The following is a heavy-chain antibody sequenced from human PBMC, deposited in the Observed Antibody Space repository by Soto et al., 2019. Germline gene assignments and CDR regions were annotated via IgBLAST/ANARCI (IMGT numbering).Heavy chain of an antibody. Sequence: GGSLRLSCAASGFTFSSFGMHWVRQAPGKGLEWVAVISYDVSNKYYADSVKGRFTISRDNSKNTLYLQMNSLRAEDTAVYYCAKVYSSSSPHYYGMDVWGQGTTVTVSS. CDR2: ISYDVSNK. V-gene: IGHV3-30*18. CDR1: GFTFSSFG. CDR3: AKVYSSSSPHYYGMDV. J-gene: IGHJ6*02. D-gene: IGHD6-6*01.